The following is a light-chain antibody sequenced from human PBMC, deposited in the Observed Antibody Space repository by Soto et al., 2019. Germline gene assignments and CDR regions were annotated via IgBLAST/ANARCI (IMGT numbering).Light chain of an antibody. CDR2: EVS. Sequence: QSALTQPASVSGSPGQSITISCTGTSSDVGGYNSVSWYQQLPAKAPKLIIYEVSNRPSGLSNRFSGSKSGNTASLTISGLQAEDEADYYCSSYTTSITYVFGTGTKVTVL. CDR1: SSDVGGYNS. V-gene: IGLV2-14*01. CDR3: SSYTTSITYV. J-gene: IGLJ1*01.